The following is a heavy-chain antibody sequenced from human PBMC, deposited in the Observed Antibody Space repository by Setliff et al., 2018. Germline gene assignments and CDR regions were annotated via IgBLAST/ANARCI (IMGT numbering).Heavy chain of an antibody. Sequence: SSETLSLTCTVSGGSISNSNNPWGWIRQPPGKGLEWIGSIYYSGSTYFNPSLKSRVTISMDTSKNQFSLKVSSVTAADTAVYYCARSFSRREKFLLDYWGQGALVTVSS. CDR2: IYYSGST. V-gene: IGHV4-39*07. J-gene: IGHJ4*02. CDR1: GGSISNSNNP. CDR3: ARSFSRREKFLLDY.